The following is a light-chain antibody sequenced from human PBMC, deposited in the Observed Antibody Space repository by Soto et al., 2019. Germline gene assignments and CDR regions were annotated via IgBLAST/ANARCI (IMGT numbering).Light chain of an antibody. J-gene: IGKJ5*01. Sequence: ESLLTQSPGTLSLSPGERATLSCRASQSVSSSYLAWYQQKPGQAPGLIISGACSRATGIPDRFSGSGSGTDFTLTISRLEPEDFAVYYCQQYGNSLSITFGQGTRLEIK. V-gene: IGKV3-20*01. CDR3: QQYGNSLSIT. CDR1: QSVSSSY. CDR2: GAC.